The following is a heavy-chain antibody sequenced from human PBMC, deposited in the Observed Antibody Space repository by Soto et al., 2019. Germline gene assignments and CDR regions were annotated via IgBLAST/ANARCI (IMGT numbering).Heavy chain of an antibody. D-gene: IGHD3-3*01. CDR3: ATTHYDFWSGSLDY. V-gene: IGHV4-34*01. CDR2: INHSGST. CDR1: GGSFSGYY. J-gene: IGHJ4*02. Sequence: PSETLSLTCAVYGGSFSGYYWSWIGQPPGKGLEWIGEINHSGSTNYNPSLKSRVTISVDTSKNQFSLKLSSVTAADTAVYYCATTHYDFWSGSLDYWGQGTLVTVSS.